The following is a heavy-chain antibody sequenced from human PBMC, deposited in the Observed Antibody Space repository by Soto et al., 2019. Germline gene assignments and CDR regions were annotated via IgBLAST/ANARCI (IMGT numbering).Heavy chain of an antibody. V-gene: IGHV3-23*01. CDR2: IGESGTPT. D-gene: IGHD2-2*01. J-gene: IGHJ6*02. CDR3: ARYIPGVRYYGMDV. Sequence: GSLRLSCAASGFTFISYAMKWVRQAPGKGLEWVSLIGESGTPTYYADSVKGRFTISRDNSGNTLFLEMYSLRAEDTAVYYCARYIPGVRYYGMDVWGQGTTVTVSS. CDR1: GFTFISYA.